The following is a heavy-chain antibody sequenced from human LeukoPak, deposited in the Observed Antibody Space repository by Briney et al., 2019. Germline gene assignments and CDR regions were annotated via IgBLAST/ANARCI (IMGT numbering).Heavy chain of an antibody. Sequence: GGSLRLSCAASGFTFSSYWVHWVRQAPGKGLVWVSRINSDGSSTSYADSVKGRFTISRDNAKNTLYLQMNSLRAEDTAVYYCARVGIAAAHQGYYYYGMDVWGQGTTVTVSS. D-gene: IGHD6-13*01. J-gene: IGHJ6*02. CDR3: ARVGIAAAHQGYYYYGMDV. V-gene: IGHV3-74*01. CDR2: INSDGSST. CDR1: GFTFSSYW.